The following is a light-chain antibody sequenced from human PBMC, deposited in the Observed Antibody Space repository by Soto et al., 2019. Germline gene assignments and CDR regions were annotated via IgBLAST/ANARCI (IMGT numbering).Light chain of an antibody. CDR3: QQSYSTPVT. V-gene: IGKV1-39*01. Sequence: DIQMTQSPSSLSASVGDRVTITCRASQTVSTSLNWYQQKPGKAPNLLIYAASSLQSGVPSRFSGRGSGTDFTLIISSPQPEDFATYYCQQSYSTPVTFGQGTRLEIK. CDR1: QTVSTS. CDR2: AAS. J-gene: IGKJ5*01.